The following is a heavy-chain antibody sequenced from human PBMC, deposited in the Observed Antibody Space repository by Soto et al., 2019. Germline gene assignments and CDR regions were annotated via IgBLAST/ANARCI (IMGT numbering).Heavy chain of an antibody. CDR1: GFTFSSYS. J-gene: IGHJ5*02. V-gene: IGHV3-21*01. D-gene: IGHD3-3*01. Sequence: PGGSLRLSCAASGFTFSSYSMNWVRQAPGKGLEWVSSISSSSSYIYYADSVKGRFTISRDNAKNSLYLQMNSLRAEDTAVYYCARVEVDRDYDFWGGTDNWFDPWGQGTLVTVSS. CDR2: ISSSSSYI. CDR3: ARVEVDRDYDFWGGTDNWFDP.